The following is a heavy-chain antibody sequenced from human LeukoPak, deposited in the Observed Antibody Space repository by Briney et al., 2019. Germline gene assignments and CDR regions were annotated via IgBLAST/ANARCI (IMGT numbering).Heavy chain of an antibody. CDR2: IIPIFGTA. D-gene: IGHD2-2*01. CDR1: GGTFSSYA. J-gene: IGHJ4*02. CDR3: ARVVVGGRMGYV. V-gene: IGHV1-69*13. Sequence: SVKVSCKASGGTFSSYAISWVRQAPGQGLERMGGIIPIFGTANYAQKFQGRVTITADESTSTAYMELSSLRSEDTAVYYCARVVVGGRMGYVWGQGTLVTVSS.